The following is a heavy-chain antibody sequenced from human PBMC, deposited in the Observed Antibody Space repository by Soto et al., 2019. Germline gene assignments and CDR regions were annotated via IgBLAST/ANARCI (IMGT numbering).Heavy chain of an antibody. CDR3: AITRRRVRGVPGWYFDL. D-gene: IGHD3-10*01. J-gene: IGHJ2*01. CDR1: GGTFSSYA. CDR2: ITPIFGTA. V-gene: IGHV1-69*01. Sequence: QVQLVQSGAEVKKPGSSVKVSCKASGGTFSSYAISWVRQAPGQGLERMGGITPIFGTANYAQQFQGRVTITADESTIPAYTALSSRRSEVTAVFSCAITRRRVRGVPGWYFDLWGGGTLVAVSA.